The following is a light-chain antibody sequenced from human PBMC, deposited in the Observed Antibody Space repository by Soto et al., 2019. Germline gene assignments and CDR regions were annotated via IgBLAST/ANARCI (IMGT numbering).Light chain of an antibody. CDR1: QHISNW. CDR2: KAS. Sequence: IQMTQSPSTLSASVGDRVTITCRASQHISNWLAWYQQKPGRAPKLLIYKASSLESGVPSRFSGSGSGTEFTLTISTLQPDDSATYYCQQYNSSFGQGNTVEIK. CDR3: QQYNSS. V-gene: IGKV1-5*03. J-gene: IGKJ1*01.